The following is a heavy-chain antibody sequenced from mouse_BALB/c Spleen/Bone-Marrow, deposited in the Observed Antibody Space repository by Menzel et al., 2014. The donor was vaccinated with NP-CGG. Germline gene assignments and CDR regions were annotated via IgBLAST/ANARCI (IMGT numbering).Heavy chain of an antibody. Sequence: VHLQQSGAELVRPGASVKLSCKASGYSFTSYWMNWVKQRPGQGLEWIGMIHPSDSETRLNQKFKDKATLTVDKSSSTAYMQLSSPTSEDSAVYYCAREREITTVVAGDWYFDVWGAGTTVTVSS. J-gene: IGHJ1*01. CDR3: AREREITTVVAGDWYFDV. D-gene: IGHD1-1*01. CDR2: IHPSDSET. V-gene: IGHV1-61*01. CDR1: GYSFTSYW.